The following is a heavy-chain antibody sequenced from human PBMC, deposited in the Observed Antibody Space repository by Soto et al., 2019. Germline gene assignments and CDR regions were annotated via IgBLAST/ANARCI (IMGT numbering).Heavy chain of an antibody. Sequence: QLQLQESGPGLVKPSETLSLTCTVSGGSISSSSYYWGWIRQPPGKGLEWIGSIYYSGSTYYNPSLKSRVTISVDTSKNQFSLKLSSVTAADTAVYYCARHLTTIITMIGSWGQGTLVTVSS. V-gene: IGHV4-39*01. CDR3: ARHLTTIITMIGS. CDR1: GGSISSSSYY. J-gene: IGHJ4*02. D-gene: IGHD3-22*01. CDR2: IYYSGST.